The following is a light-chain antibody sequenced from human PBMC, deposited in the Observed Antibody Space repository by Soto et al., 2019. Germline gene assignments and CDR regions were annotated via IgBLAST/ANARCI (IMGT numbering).Light chain of an antibody. CDR3: QKNYSPPPT. CDR1: QTISNY. V-gene: IGKV1-39*01. CDR2: AAS. J-gene: IGKJ3*01. Sequence: DIQMSQSPSSLSESVGDRVTITCRASQTISNYLNWYQQKPGQAPNLLIYAASNLQRGDPSRFSGIGSGTAFTLTITSLQPEDVATYYCQKNYSPPPTFGPVTKVDIK.